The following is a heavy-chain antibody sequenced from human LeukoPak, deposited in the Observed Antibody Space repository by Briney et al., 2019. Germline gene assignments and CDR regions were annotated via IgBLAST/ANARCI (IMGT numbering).Heavy chain of an antibody. V-gene: IGHV4-39*07. CDR1: GGSISSSSYY. CDR3: ARRSDYYYHMDV. CDR2: IYYSGST. Sequence: SETLSLTCTVSGGSISSSSYYWGWIRQPPGKGLEWIGSIYYSGSTNYNPSLKSRVTISVDTSKNQFSLKLSSVTAADTAVYYCARRSDYYYHMDVWGQGTTVTVSS. J-gene: IGHJ6*02.